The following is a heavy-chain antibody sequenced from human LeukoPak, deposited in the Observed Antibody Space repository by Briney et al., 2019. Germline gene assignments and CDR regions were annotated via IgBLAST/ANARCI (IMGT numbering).Heavy chain of an antibody. CDR3: ARGDIAAAGAPLGY. D-gene: IGHD6-13*01. Sequence: KSSETLSLTCTVSGGSISSYYWGWIRQPAGKGLEWIGRIYTSGSTNYNPSLKSRVTMSVDTSKNQFSLKLSSVTAADTAVYYCARGDIAAAGAPLGYWGQGTLVTVSS. CDR2: IYTSGST. CDR1: GGSISSYY. J-gene: IGHJ4*02. V-gene: IGHV4-4*07.